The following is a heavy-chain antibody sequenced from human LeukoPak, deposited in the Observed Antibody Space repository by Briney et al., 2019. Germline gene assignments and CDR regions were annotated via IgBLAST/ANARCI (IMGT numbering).Heavy chain of an antibody. V-gene: IGHV3-11*04. CDR1: GFTFSDYY. J-gene: IGHJ3*02. CDR3: AKGPNYDILTGWRKTHNAFDI. Sequence: PGGSLRLSCAASGFTFSDYYMSWIRQAPGKGLEWVSTIKGIGPTTYYADSLKGRFTISRDNAKNSLFLQMSSLRADDTAVYYCAKGPNYDILTGWRKTHNAFDIWGHGTIVTVSS. CDR2: IKGIGPTT. D-gene: IGHD3-9*01.